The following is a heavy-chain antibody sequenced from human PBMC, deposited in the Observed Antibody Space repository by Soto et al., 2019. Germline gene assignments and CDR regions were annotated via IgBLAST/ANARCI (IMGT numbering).Heavy chain of an antibody. CDR3: ARDCGGDDCDAFDI. CDR2: IDPSDSYT. CDR1: GYSFTSYW. V-gene: IGHV5-10-1*01. D-gene: IGHD2-21*01. J-gene: IGHJ3*02. Sequence: PGESLKISYKGSGYSFTSYWISWVRQMPGKGLEWMGRIDPSDSYTNYSPSFQGHVTMTTDTSTSTAYMELRSLRSDDTAVYYCARDCGGDDCDAFDIWGQGTMVTVSS.